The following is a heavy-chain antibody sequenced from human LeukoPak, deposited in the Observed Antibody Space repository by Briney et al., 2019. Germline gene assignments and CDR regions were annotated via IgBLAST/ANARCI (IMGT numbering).Heavy chain of an antibody. CDR2: IFPDGRT. J-gene: IGHJ4*02. CDR3: ARTNTVYVDFYY. D-gene: IGHD2/OR15-2a*01. Sequence: GGSLRLSCAASGLTVTDNYFSWVRQAPGKGLEWVSVIFPDGRTYHSDSVKGCFTISRDRPKNTLLLQMNSLRADDTALYHCARTNTVYVDFYYWGQGILVTVSS. CDR1: GLTVTDNY. V-gene: IGHV3-53*01.